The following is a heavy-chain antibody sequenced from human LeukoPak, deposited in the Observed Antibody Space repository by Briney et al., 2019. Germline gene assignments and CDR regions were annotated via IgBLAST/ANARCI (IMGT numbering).Heavy chain of an antibody. CDR1: GFTFSSYG. Sequence: PGRSLRLSCAASGFTFSSYGMHWVRQAPGKGLEWVAVISYDGSNKYYADSVKGRFTISRDNSKNTLYLQMNSLRAEDTAVYYCARDAGSSWTDFDYWGQGTLVTVSS. CDR3: ARDAGSSWTDFDY. D-gene: IGHD6-13*01. J-gene: IGHJ4*02. CDR2: ISYDGSNK. V-gene: IGHV3-30*03.